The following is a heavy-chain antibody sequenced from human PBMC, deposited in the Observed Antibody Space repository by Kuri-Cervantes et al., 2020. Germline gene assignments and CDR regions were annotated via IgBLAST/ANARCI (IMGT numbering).Heavy chain of an antibody. D-gene: IGHD5-12*01. Sequence: SQTLSLTCVVSKYSINSGYYWGWIRQPPGKGLEWIASIYRSGSTYYNPSLKSRVTISVDTTNNQFSLKLSSATAADTAVYYCAREGYSGYVPFEYWGQGTLVTVSS. CDR2: IYRSGST. J-gene: IGHJ4*02. CDR3: AREGYSGYVPFEY. CDR1: KYSINSGYY. V-gene: IGHV4-38-2*02.